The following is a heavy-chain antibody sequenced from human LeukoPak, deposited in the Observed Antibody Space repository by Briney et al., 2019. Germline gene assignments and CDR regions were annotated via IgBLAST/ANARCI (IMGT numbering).Heavy chain of an antibody. D-gene: IGHD3-22*01. CDR2: ISGTSFTI. J-gene: IGHJ4*02. Sequence: QSGGSLRLSCTASGFTFSSCSMKWVRQAPGKGLEWVSFISGTSFTIKYADSVKGRFTISRGNAKNSLYLQMNSLRAEDTAVYYCARLRSGYYADYWGQGTLVTVSS. CDR1: GFTFSSCS. CDR3: ARLRSGYYADY. V-gene: IGHV3-48*04.